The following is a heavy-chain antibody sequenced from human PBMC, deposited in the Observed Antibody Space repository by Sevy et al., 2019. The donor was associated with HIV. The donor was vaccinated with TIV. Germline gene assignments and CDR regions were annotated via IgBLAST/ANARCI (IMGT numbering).Heavy chain of an antibody. CDR3: ARAGQYYYDGNGYWGWFDP. CDR2: IHYSGST. V-gene: IGHV4-59*01. CDR1: GGSISNYY. Sequence: SETLSLTCTVSGGSISNYYWSWIRQPPGKGLEWIGYIHYSGSTNYNPSLKSRVTISVDSSKNQFSLKLSSVTAADTAVYYCARAGQYYYDGNGYWGWFDPWGHGIPVTVSS. J-gene: IGHJ5*02. D-gene: IGHD3-22*01.